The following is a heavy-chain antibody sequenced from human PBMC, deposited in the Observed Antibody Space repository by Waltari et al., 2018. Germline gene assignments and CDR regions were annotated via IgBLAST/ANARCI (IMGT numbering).Heavy chain of an antibody. CDR2: IYYSGST. J-gene: IGHJ3*02. Sequence: QVQLQESGPGLVKPSETLSLTCTVSGGSISSYYWSWIRQPPGKGLEWIGYIYYSGSTNYNPSLKSRVTISVDTSKNQFSLKLSSVTAADTAVYYCARVMRYYDSGDAFDIWGQGTMVTVSS. CDR1: GGSISSYY. D-gene: IGHD3-22*01. CDR3: ARVMRYYDSGDAFDI. V-gene: IGHV4-59*01.